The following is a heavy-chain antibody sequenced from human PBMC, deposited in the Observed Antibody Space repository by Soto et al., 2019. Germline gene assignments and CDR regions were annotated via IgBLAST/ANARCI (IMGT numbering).Heavy chain of an antibody. J-gene: IGHJ4*02. CDR3: ARESHGDYSFFDY. Sequence: PSETLSLTCAVSGGSISSRNWWSWVRQPPGKGLEWIGEIYHSGSANYNPSLKSRVTISVDKSKNQFSLKLSSVTAADTAVYYCARESHGDYSFFDYWGQGTLVTVSS. CDR2: IYHSGSA. D-gene: IGHD4-17*01. CDR1: GGSISSRNW. V-gene: IGHV4-4*02.